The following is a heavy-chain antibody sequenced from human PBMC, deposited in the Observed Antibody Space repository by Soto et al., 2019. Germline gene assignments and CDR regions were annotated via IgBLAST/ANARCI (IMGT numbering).Heavy chain of an antibody. CDR1: GGSISSGGYF. CDR3: AREGAAPYYYYGMDV. D-gene: IGHD6-6*01. CDR2: IYYSGST. J-gene: IGHJ6*02. V-gene: IGHV4-31*03. Sequence: QVQLQEWGPGLVKPSQTLSLTCTVSGGSISSGGYFWSWIRQHPGKGLEWIGFIYYSGSTYYNPSLKSRVTISVDTSKNQFSLKLSSVTAADTAVYYCAREGAAPYYYYGMDVWGQGTTVTVSS.